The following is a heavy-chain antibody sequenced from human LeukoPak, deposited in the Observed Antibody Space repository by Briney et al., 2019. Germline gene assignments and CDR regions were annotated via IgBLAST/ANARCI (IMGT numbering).Heavy chain of an antibody. D-gene: IGHD1-26*01. J-gene: IGHJ6*03. Sequence: SSETLSLTCTVSGGSISSSSYYWGWIRQPPGKGLEWIGYIYHSGSTYYNPSLKSRVTISVDRSKNQFSLKLSSVTAADTAVYYCARAPSGSYPTTSNYYYYYMDVWGKGTTVTVSS. CDR3: ARAPSGSYPTTSNYYYYYMDV. V-gene: IGHV4-30-2*01. CDR1: GGSISSSSYY. CDR2: IYHSGST.